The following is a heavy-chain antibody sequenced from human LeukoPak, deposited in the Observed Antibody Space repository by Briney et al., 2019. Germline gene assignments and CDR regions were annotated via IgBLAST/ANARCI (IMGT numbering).Heavy chain of an antibody. J-gene: IGHJ5*02. CDR2: IIPILGIA. V-gene: IGHV1-69*04. Sequence: SVKVSCKASGGTFSSYAISWVRQAPGQGLEWMGRIIPILGIANYAQKFQGRVTITADKSTSTAYMELSSLRSEDTAVYYCARVSYPGDYGDYDWFDPWGQGTLVTVSS. D-gene: IGHD4-17*01. CDR1: GGTFSSYA. CDR3: ARVSYPGDYGDYDWFDP.